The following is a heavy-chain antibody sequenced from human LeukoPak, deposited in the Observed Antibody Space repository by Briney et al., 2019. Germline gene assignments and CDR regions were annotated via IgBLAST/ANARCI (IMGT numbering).Heavy chain of an antibody. V-gene: IGHV3-30-3*01. D-gene: IGHD3-10*01. Sequence: GGSLRLSCGASGFTFRSYAMHWVRQAPGKGLEWVAVISYDGSNKYYADSVKGRFTISRDNSKNTLYLQMNSLRAEDTAVYYCARDGPGEGFDYWGQGTLVTVSS. J-gene: IGHJ4*02. CDR3: ARDGPGEGFDY. CDR2: ISYDGSNK. CDR1: GFTFRSYA.